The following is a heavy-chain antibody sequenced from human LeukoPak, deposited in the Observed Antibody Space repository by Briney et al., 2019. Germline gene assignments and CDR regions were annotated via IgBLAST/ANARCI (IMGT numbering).Heavy chain of an antibody. Sequence: EASVKVSCKASGYTFTSYGISWVRQAPGQGLEWMGRIIPILGIANYAQKFQGRVTITADKSTSTAYMELSSLRSEDTAVYYCARYYSGSYYEDYWGQGTLVTVSS. V-gene: IGHV1-69*04. CDR2: IIPILGIA. CDR1: GYTFTSYG. J-gene: IGHJ4*02. D-gene: IGHD1-26*01. CDR3: ARYYSGSYYEDY.